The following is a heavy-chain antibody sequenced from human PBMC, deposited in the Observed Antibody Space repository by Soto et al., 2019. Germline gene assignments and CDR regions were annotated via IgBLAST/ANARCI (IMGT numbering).Heavy chain of an antibody. CDR3: ARVSGWYFLDY. Sequence: ASVKVSWKASGYTFTSYAMHWVRQAPGQRLEWMGWINAGNGNTKYSQKFQGRVTITRDTSASTVYMELSSLRSEDTAVYYCARVSGWYFLDYWGQGTLVTVSS. V-gene: IGHV1-3*01. D-gene: IGHD6-19*01. CDR1: GYTFTSYA. J-gene: IGHJ4*02. CDR2: INAGNGNT.